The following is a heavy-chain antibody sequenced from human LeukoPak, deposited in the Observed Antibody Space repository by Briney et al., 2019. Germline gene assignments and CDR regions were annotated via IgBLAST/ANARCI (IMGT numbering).Heavy chain of an antibody. CDR3: ARDLGDNYDFWSGSF. CDR1: GFTFSTYA. D-gene: IGHD3-3*01. Sequence: GGSLRLSCAASGFTFSTYAVNWVRQAPGKGLEWVSTISGSGDSTYYADSVKGRFTISRDNAKNSLYLQMNSLRAEDTAVYYCARDLGDNYDFWSGSFWGQGILVTVSS. V-gene: IGHV3-23*01. J-gene: IGHJ4*02. CDR2: ISGSGDST.